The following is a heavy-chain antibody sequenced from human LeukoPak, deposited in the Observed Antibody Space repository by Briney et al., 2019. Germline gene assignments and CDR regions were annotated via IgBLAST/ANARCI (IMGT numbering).Heavy chain of an antibody. V-gene: IGHV4-39*07. D-gene: IGHD4-17*01. J-gene: IGHJ6*02. CDR2: IYSSGST. CDR3: AREDPQTTVPEGMDV. CDR1: GGSIGSTSYY. Sequence: KPSETLSLTCTVSGGSIGSTSYYWAWIRQPPGKGLEWIGNIYSSGSTYDNPSLKSRVTISVDTSKNQFSLQLRSVTAADTAVYYCAREDPQTTVPEGMDVWGQGTTVTVSS.